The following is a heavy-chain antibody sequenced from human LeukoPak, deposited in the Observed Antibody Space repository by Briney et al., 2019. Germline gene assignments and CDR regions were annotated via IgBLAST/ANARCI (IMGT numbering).Heavy chain of an antibody. D-gene: IGHD2-15*01. V-gene: IGHV3-48*03. J-gene: IGHJ3*02. Sequence: GGSLRLSCAASGFTFSSYEMDWVRRAPGKGLEWVSHITSGGSTKYYADSVKGRFTISRDNAKNSLFLQMNSLRAEDTAVYYCARDIEGPSPAFDIWGQGTMVSVSS. CDR1: GFTFSSYE. CDR2: ITSGGSTK. CDR3: ARDIEGPSPAFDI.